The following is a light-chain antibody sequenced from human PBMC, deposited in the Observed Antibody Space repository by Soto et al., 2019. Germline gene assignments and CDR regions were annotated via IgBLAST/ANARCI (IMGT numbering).Light chain of an antibody. CDR1: SSDVGGYNY. CDR2: DVR. CDR3: CSYAGSYTYV. Sequence: QSALTQPRSVSGSPGQSVIISCTGTSSDVGGYNYVSWYQQHPGKVPKLMIYDVRKRPSGVPDRFSGSKSGNTASLTISGLQAEDEADYYCCSYAGSYTYVFGSGTKVTVL. J-gene: IGLJ1*01. V-gene: IGLV2-11*01.